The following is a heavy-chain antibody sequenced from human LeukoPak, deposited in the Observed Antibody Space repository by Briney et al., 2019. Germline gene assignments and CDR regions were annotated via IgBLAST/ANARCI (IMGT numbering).Heavy chain of an antibody. V-gene: IGHV4-59*01. Sequence: LETLSLTCTVSGGPIGSYYWSWIRQPPGKGLEWICYIYYDGTTNYNPSLKSRVMMLVETSKSHFSLKLTSVTAADTAVYYCAGSGDYGTFAYWGQGILVTVSS. D-gene: IGHD4-17*01. CDR3: AGSGDYGTFAY. J-gene: IGHJ4*02. CDR1: GGPIGSYY. CDR2: IYYDGTT.